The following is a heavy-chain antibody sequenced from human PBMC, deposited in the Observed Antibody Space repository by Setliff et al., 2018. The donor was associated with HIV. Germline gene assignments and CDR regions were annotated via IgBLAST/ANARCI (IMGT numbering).Heavy chain of an antibody. V-gene: IGHV3-21*01. CDR2: ISSSSSYI. D-gene: IGHD4-17*01. J-gene: IGHJ4*02. Sequence: PGGSLRLSCAASGFTFSGYSMNWVRQAPGKGLEWVSSISSSSSYIYYADSVKDRFTISRDNAKNSLYLQMNSLRAEDTAVYYCVRESLTTVSSYWGQGTLVTVSS. CDR3: VRESLTTVSSY. CDR1: GFTFSGYS.